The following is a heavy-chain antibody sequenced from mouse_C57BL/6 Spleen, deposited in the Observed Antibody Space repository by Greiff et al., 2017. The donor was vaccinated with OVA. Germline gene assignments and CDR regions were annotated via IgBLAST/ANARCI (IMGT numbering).Heavy chain of an antibody. CDR1: GFTFSSYA. CDR3: ARDGGLGFDY. Sequence: EVHLVESGGGLVKPGGSLKLSCAASGFTFSSYAMSWVRQTPEKRLEWVATISDGGSYTYYPDNVKGRFTISRDNAKNNLYLQMSHLKSEDTAMYYCARDGGLGFDYWGQGTTLTVSS. J-gene: IGHJ2*01. V-gene: IGHV5-4*01. CDR2: ISDGGSYT. D-gene: IGHD4-1*01.